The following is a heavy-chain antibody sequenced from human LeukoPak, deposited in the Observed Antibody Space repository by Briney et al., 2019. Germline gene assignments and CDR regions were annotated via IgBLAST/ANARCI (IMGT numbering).Heavy chain of an antibody. D-gene: IGHD4-17*01. CDR1: GGSISSGDYY. CDR2: IYYSGST. CDR3: ARVRDYGGYPCFDY. J-gene: IGHJ4*02. V-gene: IGHV4-30-4*08. Sequence: SQTLSLTCTVSGGSISSGDYYWSWIRQPPGKGLEWIGYIYYSGSTYYDPSLKSRVTISVDTSKNQFSLKLSSVTAADTAVYYCARVRDYGGYPCFDYWGQGTLVTVSS.